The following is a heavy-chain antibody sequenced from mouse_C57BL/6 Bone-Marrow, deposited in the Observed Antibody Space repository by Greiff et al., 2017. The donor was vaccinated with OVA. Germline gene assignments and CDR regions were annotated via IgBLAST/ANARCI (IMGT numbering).Heavy chain of an antibody. CDR3: ARFPRGSSHYYAMDY. D-gene: IGHD1-1*01. CDR2: ISYSGST. J-gene: IGHJ4*01. Sequence: EVQLQESGPGLAKPSQTLSLTCSVTGYSITSDYWNCIRKFPGNKLEYMGYISYSGSTYYNPSLKSRISITRDTSKNQYYLQLNSVTTEDTATYYCARFPRGSSHYYAMDYWGQGTSVTVSS. CDR1: GYSITSDY. V-gene: IGHV3-8*01.